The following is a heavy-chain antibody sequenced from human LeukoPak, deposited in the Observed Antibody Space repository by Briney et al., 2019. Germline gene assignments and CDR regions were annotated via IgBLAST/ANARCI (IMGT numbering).Heavy chain of an antibody. D-gene: IGHD4-17*01. Sequence: TGGSLRLSCAAAGFTFSSHWMHWVRQAPGKGRVWVSRINSDGSSTSYADSVKGRFTISRDNAKNTLYLQMNSLRAEDTAVYYCARTGPYYYYMDVWGKGTTVTVSS. CDR3: ARTGPYYYYMDV. CDR1: GFTFSSHW. V-gene: IGHV3-74*01. J-gene: IGHJ6*03. CDR2: INSDGSST.